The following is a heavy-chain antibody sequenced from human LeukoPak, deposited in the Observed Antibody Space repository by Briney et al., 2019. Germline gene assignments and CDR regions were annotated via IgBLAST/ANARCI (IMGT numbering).Heavy chain of an antibody. CDR3: ARVAAAIPRWYFDL. D-gene: IGHD2-21*02. V-gene: IGHV1-69*06. CDR2: IIPIFGTS. J-gene: IGHJ2*01. CDR1: GGSIMNYA. Sequence: GASVKVSCKTSGGSIMNYAISWVRQAPGQGLEWTGVIIPIFGTSNYAQKFQGRVTITADKSTNTANMELSSLRSEDTAVYYCARVAAAIPRWYFDLWGRGTLVTVSS.